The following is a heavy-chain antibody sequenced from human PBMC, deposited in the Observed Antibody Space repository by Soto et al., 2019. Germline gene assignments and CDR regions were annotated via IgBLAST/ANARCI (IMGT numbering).Heavy chain of an antibody. CDR2: ISGSGGST. J-gene: IGHJ4*02. Sequence: PGGSLRLSCATSGFTFSSYAMSWVRQAPGKGLEWVSAISGSGGSTYYADSVKGRFTISRDNSKNTLYLQMNSLRAEDTAVYYCAKERYRYSSSWVLDYWGQGTLVTVSS. D-gene: IGHD6-13*01. V-gene: IGHV3-23*01. CDR3: AKERYRYSSSWVLDY. CDR1: GFTFSSYA.